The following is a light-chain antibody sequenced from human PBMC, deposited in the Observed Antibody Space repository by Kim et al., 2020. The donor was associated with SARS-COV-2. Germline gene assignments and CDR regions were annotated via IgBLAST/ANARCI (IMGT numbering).Light chain of an antibody. CDR3: NSRDSSGHHWM. V-gene: IGLV3-19*01. CDR1: RLTSYY. J-gene: IGLJ3*02. Sequence: LEQTVNITSQGVRLTSYYPSSYPQKPGQAPVVVIYGENTRPSGIPERFSGSSSGNPASLTITGAQAEDEADYYCNSRDSSGHHWMFGGGTQLTVL. CDR2: GEN.